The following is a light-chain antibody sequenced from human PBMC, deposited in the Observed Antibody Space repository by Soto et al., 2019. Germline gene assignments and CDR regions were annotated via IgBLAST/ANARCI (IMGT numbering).Light chain of an antibody. Sequence: QPVLTQPASVSGSAGQSITISCTGTSSDVGGYIYVSWYQQHPGKAPKLIIYDVSNRPSGVSNRFSGSKSGNTASLTISGLQAEDEADYYCSSYTRSDTVVIGGGTKLTVL. CDR1: SSDVGGYIY. J-gene: IGLJ2*01. V-gene: IGLV2-14*03. CDR3: SSYTRSDTVV. CDR2: DVS.